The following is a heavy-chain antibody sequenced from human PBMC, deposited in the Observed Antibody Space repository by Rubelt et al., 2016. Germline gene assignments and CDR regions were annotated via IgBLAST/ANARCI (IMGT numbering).Heavy chain of an antibody. D-gene: IGHD3-3*01. CDR3: ARDFLEWSDAFDI. CDR1: GGTFSSYA. CDR2: IIPLFGTA. J-gene: IGHJ3*02. V-gene: IGHV1-69*01. Sequence: QVQLVQSGAEVKKPGSSVKVSCKASGGTFSSYAISWVRQAPGQGLEWMGGIIPLFGTANYAQKFQGRVTITADESTSTAYMGLSSLRSEDTAVYYCARDFLEWSDAFDIWGQGTMVTASS.